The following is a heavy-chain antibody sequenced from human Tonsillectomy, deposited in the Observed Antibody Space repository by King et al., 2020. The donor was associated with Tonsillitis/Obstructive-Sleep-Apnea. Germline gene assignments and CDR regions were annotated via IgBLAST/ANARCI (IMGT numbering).Heavy chain of an antibody. D-gene: IGHD3-22*01. V-gene: IGHV3-9*01. CDR1: GFTFDDYA. J-gene: IGHJ6*03. CDR3: AKTDDSRLYYYYMDV. CDR2: ISWNSGSI. Sequence: VQLVESGGGLVQPGRSLRLSCAASGFTFDDYAMHWVRHAPGKGLEWVSGISWNSGSIGYADSVKGRFTISRDNAKNSLYLQMNSLRAEDTALYYCAKTDDSRLYYYYMDVWGKGTTVTVSS.